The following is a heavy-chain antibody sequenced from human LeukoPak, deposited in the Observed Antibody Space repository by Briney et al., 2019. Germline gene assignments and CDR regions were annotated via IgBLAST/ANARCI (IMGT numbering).Heavy chain of an antibody. J-gene: IGHJ4*02. CDR2: ISSNGGST. CDR3: VKDLGCDYPRCSDY. V-gene: IGHV3-64D*06. CDR1: GFTFSSYA. Sequence: PGGSLRLSCSASGFTFSSYAMHWVRQAPGKGLEYVSAISSNGGSTYYADSVEGRFTISRDNSKNTPYLQMSSLRAEDTAVYYCVKDLGCDYPRCSDYWGQGTLVTVSS. D-gene: IGHD4-17*01.